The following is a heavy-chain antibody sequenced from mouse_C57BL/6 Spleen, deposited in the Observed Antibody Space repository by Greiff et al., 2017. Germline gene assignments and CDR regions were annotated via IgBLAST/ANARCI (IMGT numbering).Heavy chain of an antibody. CDR2: IWRGGST. D-gene: IGHD2-1*01. V-gene: IGHV2-5*01. Sequence: QVQLKESGPGLVQPSQSLSITCTVSGFSLTSYGVHWVRQSPGKGLEWLGVIWRGGSTDYNAAFMSRLSITKDNSKSQVFFKMNSLQADDTAIYYGAIYYGNYDAMDYWGQGTSVTVSS. CDR3: AIYYGNYDAMDY. J-gene: IGHJ4*01. CDR1: GFSLTSYG.